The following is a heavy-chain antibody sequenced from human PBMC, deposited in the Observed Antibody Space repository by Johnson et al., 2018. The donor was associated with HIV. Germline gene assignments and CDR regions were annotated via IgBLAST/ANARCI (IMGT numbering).Heavy chain of an antibody. V-gene: IGHV3-30*03. Sequence: QVQLVESGGGVVQPGRSLRLSCAASGFTFSSFGMHWVRQAPGKGLEWVAVISYDGNNKYYADSVKGRFTISRENSKNTLYLQMNSLRAEDTAVYHCARGQGYYYDSSGPTLNAFDIWGQGTMVTVSS. CDR1: GFTFSSFG. D-gene: IGHD3-22*01. J-gene: IGHJ3*02. CDR3: ARGQGYYYDSSGPTLNAFDI. CDR2: ISYDGNNK.